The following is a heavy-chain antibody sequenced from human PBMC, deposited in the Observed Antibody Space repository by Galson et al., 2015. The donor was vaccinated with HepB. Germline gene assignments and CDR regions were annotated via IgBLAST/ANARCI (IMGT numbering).Heavy chain of an antibody. Sequence: LSLTCTVSGGSVNSDYWSWIRQPPGKGLEWIAYIHYSGTIGYNPSLKSRVTMSIDTSRNQFSLRLSSVTAADTAVYYCARWGGATSSLDYWGRGTLVTVSS. CDR2: IHYSGTI. V-gene: IGHV4-59*02. CDR1: GGSVNSDY. J-gene: IGHJ4*02. CDR3: ARWGGATSSLDY. D-gene: IGHD1-26*01.